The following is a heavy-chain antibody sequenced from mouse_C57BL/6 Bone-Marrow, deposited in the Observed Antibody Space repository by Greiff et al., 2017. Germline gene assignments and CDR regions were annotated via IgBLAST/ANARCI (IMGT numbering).Heavy chain of an antibody. D-gene: IGHD1-1*01. CDR1: GYTFTSYM. CDR3: ATYGPWYFDV. V-gene: IGHV1-4*01. Sequence: QVQLKESGAELARPGASVKMSCKASGYTFTSYMMHWVKQRPGQGLEWIGYINPSSGYTKYNQKFKDKATLTADKSSSTAYMQLSSLTSEDSAVYYCATYGPWYFDVWGAGTTVTVSS. CDR2: INPSSGYT. J-gene: IGHJ1*01.